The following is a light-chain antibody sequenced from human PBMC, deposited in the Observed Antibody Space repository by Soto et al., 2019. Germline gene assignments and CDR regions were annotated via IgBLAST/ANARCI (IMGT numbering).Light chain of an antibody. CDR3: QQRSNWPPRGT. CDR2: DAS. V-gene: IGKV3-11*01. CDR1: QSVSSY. Sequence: EIVLTQSPATLSLSPGERATLSCRASQSVSSYLAWYQQKPGQAPRLLIYDASNRATGIPARFSGSGSGTDFTLPISSLEPEDFAVYYCQQRSNWPPRGTFGQGTKVEIK. J-gene: IGKJ1*01.